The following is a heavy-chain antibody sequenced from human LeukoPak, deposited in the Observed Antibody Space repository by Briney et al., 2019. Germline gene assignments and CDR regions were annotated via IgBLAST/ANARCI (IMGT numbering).Heavy chain of an antibody. Sequence: GGSLRLSCAASGFTFSSYSMNWVRQAPGKGLEWVSSISSSSSYIYYADSVKGRFTISRDNAKNSLYLQMNSLRAEDTAVYYCARVVAAAGSFDYWDQGTLVTVSS. D-gene: IGHD6-13*01. CDR1: GFTFSSYS. J-gene: IGHJ4*02. V-gene: IGHV3-21*01. CDR2: ISSSSSYI. CDR3: ARVVAAAGSFDY.